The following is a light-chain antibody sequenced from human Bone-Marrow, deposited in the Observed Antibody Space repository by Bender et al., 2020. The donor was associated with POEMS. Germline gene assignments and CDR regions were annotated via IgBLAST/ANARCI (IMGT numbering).Light chain of an antibody. J-gene: IGLJ3*02. Sequence: QSALAQPASVSGSPGQSITISCTGTSRDVGSYVAVSWYQQHPGKAPKLIIYEGDKRPSGVSSRFSGSKSGDTASLTISGLQAEDEANFYCFSYQRGDTVVFGGGTKLTVL. CDR3: FSYQRGDTVV. CDR1: SRDVGSYVA. V-gene: IGLV2-23*01. CDR2: EGD.